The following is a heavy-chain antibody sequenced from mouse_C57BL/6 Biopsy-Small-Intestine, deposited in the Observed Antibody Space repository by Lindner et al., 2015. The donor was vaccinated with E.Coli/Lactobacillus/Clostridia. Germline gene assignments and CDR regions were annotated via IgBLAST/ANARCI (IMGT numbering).Heavy chain of an antibody. CDR2: ISAYDNKT. Sequence: SVKVSCKASGFSFTDFAISWVRQAPGQGLEWMGWISAYDNKTRYAQKFQGRVSMTRDTSTTTAYMELRSLRSDDTAVYYCARGGSGGNSLVNAYWGQGTLVTVS. CDR3: ARGGSGGNSLVNAY. J-gene: IGHJ3*01. D-gene: IGHD1-1*01. CDR1: GFSFTDFA. V-gene: IGHV1-59*01.